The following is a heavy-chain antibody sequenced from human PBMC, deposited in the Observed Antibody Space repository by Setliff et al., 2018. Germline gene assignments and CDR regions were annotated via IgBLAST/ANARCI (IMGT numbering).Heavy chain of an antibody. CDR2: IIPLFETT. CDR3: ALEYSNSSPTVYYYMDV. J-gene: IGHJ6*03. V-gene: IGHV1-69*06. D-gene: IGHD6-6*01. Sequence: SVKVSCKAPGGIFNSFSITWVRQAPGQGLEWMGRIIPLFETTNYVEKFQGRVTITADKSTSTAYMELSRLTSEDTAVYYCALEYSNSSPTVYYYMDVWGKGTTVTSP. CDR1: GGIFNSFS.